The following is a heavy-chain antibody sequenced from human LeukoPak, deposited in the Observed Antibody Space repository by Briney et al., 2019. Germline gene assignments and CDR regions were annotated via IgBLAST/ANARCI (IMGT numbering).Heavy chain of an antibody. CDR2: ISGSGGST. CDR1: GFTFSQFG. D-gene: IGHD5-12*01. Sequence: GGSLRLSCATSGFTFSQFGMTWVRQPPGKGLEWVSAISGSGGSTYYADSVKGRFTISRDNSKNTLYLQMNSLRAEDTAVYYCAKVSMATRGFDYWGQGTLVTVSS. V-gene: IGHV3-23*01. J-gene: IGHJ4*02. CDR3: AKVSMATRGFDY.